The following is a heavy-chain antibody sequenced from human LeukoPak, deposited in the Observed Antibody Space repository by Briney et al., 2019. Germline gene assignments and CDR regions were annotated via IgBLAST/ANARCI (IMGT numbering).Heavy chain of an antibody. D-gene: IGHD3-22*01. CDR2: IYHSGST. V-gene: IGHV4-4*02. CDR1: GGSISSSNW. Sequence: SETLSLTCAVSGGSISSSNWWSWVRQPPGKGLEWIGEIYHSGSTNYNPSLKSRVTISVDKSKNQFSLKLSSVTAADTAVYYCARGAHWEYYDSSGIPFGYWGQGTLVTVSS. CDR3: ARGAHWEYYDSSGIPFGY. J-gene: IGHJ4*02.